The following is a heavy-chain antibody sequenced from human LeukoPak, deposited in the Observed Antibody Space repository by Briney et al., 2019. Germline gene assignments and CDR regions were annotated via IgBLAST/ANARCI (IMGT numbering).Heavy chain of an antibody. CDR3: ARGLYDSSGYYDHFDY. D-gene: IGHD3-22*01. CDR1: GFTFRNYV. V-gene: IGHV3-30-3*01. CDR2: TSSDLNVK. J-gene: IGHJ4*02. Sequence: GGSLRLSCAASGFTFRNYVIHWVRQAPGKGLEWVAVTSSDLNVKLYADSVKGRFTISRDNSKNTLYLQMNSLRAEDTAVYYCARGLYDSSGYYDHFDYWGQGTLVTVSS.